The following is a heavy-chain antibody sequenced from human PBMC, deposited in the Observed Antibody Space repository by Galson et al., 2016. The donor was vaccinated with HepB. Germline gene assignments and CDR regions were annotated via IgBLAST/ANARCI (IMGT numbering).Heavy chain of an antibody. D-gene: IGHD3-22*01. Sequence: SVKVSCKASGYTFINSGISWVRQAPGQGLEWMGWIRAYTGNTNYAQQFQGRVTMTTDTSTSTAYMELSSLRPEDTAVYYCAREPDEYYYDSGGYWVARDFWGQGTLVTVSS. CDR3: AREPDEYYYDSGGYWVARDF. CDR1: GYTFINSG. V-gene: IGHV1-18*01. CDR2: IRAYTGNT. J-gene: IGHJ4*02.